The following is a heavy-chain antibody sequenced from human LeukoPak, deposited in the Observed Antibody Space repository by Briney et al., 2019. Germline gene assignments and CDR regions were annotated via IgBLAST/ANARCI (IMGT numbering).Heavy chain of an antibody. V-gene: IGHV1-8*03. J-gene: IGHJ6*03. CDR2: MNPNSGNT. CDR1: GYTFTSYD. CDR3: ARGMKNYDFWSGYSYYYYYYMDV. D-gene: IGHD3-3*01. Sequence: ASVTVSCKASGYTFTSYDINWVRQATGQGLEWMGWMNPNSGNTGYAQKFQGRVTITRNTSISTAYMELSSLRSEDTAVYYCARGMKNYDFWSGYSYYYYYYMDVWGKGTTVTVSS.